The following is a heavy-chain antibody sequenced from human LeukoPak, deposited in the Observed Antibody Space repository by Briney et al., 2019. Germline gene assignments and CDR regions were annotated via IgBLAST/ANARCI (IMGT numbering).Heavy chain of an antibody. V-gene: IGHV3-74*01. CDR3: AKLVGAADSSAFDI. D-gene: IGHD3-22*01. CDR2: INGDGSTT. Sequence: GGSLRLSCAASGFTFSSYWMHWVRQAPGKGLVWVSRINGDGSTTTYADSVTGRFTISRDNAKNSLYLQMNSLRAEDTALYYCAKLVGAADSSAFDIWGQGTMVTVSS. CDR1: GFTFSSYW. J-gene: IGHJ3*02.